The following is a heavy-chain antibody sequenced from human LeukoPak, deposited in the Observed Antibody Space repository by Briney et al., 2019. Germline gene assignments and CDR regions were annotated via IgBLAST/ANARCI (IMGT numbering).Heavy chain of an antibody. CDR1: GFTFDDYA. CDR2: ISWNSGSI. CDR3: AKEAGGFDY. D-gene: IGHD4-23*01. J-gene: IGHJ4*02. Sequence: PGRSLRLSCAASGFTFDDYAMHWVRQAPGKGLEWVSGISWNSGSIGYADSVKGRFIISRDNSKNTLYLQMNSLRAEDTAVYYCAKEAGGFDYWGQGTLVTVSS. V-gene: IGHV3-9*01.